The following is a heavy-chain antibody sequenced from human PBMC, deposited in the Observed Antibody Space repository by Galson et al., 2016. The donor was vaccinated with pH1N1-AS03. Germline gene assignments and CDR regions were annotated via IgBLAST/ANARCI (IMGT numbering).Heavy chain of an antibody. V-gene: IGHV2-5*02. CDR1: GFSISTSGIG. CDR2: IYWDDDD. J-gene: IGHJ4*02. D-gene: IGHD1-26*01. Sequence: PALVKPTQTLTLTCTLSGFSISTSGIGVGWIRQPPGKALEWLAFIYWDDDDRYSPSLQSRLTIRKDTSKNQVVLTMTNMDPSDTATYFCARTRGAELFFDQWGQGTLVTVSS. CDR3: ARTRGAELFFDQ.